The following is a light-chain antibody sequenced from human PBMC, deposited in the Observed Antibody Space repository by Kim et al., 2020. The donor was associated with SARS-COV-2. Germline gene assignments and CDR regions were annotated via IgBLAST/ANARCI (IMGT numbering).Light chain of an antibody. CDR2: QDS. Sequence: VSPEQTASIPCSGDKLEDKFVCWYQQKPGQSPVLVIYQDSKRPSRIPERFSGSNSGNIATLTISGTQAMDEADYYCQAWDSSTGVFGTGTKVTVL. V-gene: IGLV3-1*01. CDR3: QAWDSSTGV. J-gene: IGLJ1*01. CDR1: KLEDKF.